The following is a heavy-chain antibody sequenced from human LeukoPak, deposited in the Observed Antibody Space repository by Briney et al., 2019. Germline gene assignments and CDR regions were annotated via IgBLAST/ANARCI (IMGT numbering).Heavy chain of an antibody. D-gene: IGHD2-2*01. J-gene: IGHJ6*02. CDR2: IYPGDSDT. V-gene: IGHV5-51*01. Sequence: GESLKISCKGSGYSFTSYWIGWVRQMPGKDLEWMGIIYPGDSDTRYSPSFQGQVTISADKSISTAYLQWSSLKASDTAMYYCARAQRDIVVVPAATYYYYYGMDVWGQGTTVTVSS. CDR1: GYSFTSYW. CDR3: ARAQRDIVVVPAATYYYYYGMDV.